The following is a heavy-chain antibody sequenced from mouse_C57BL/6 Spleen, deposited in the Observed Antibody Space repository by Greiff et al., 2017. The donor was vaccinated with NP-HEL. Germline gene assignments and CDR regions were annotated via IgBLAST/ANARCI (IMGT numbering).Heavy chain of an antibody. J-gene: IGHJ3*01. V-gene: IGHV6-3*01. Sequence: EVQGVESGGGLVQPGGSMKLSCVASGFTFSNYWMNWVRQSPEKGLEWVAQIRLKSDNYATHYAESVKGRFTISRDDSKSSVYLQMNNLRAEDTGIYYCTGTNEVGYYDWFAYWGQGTLFTVSA. CDR2: IRLKSDNYAT. CDR1: GFTFSNYW. D-gene: IGHD2-3*01. CDR3: TGTNEVGYYDWFAY.